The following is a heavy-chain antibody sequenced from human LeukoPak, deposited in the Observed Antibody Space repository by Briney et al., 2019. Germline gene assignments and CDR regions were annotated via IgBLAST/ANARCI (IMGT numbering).Heavy chain of an antibody. CDR1: ELTFSRYS. J-gene: IGHJ4*02. D-gene: IGHD3-3*01. V-gene: IGHV3-48*01. CDR3: ATAGHPGYDFWGGFAFYFDR. CDR2: ISSSGNSI. Sequence: GGSLRLSCAASELTFSRYSMNWVRLAPGKGLEWVSYISSSGNSIYYADSVKGRFTISRDNAKNSLYLQMNTLRAEDTALYFCATAGHPGYDFWGGFAFYFDRWGQGALVTVSS.